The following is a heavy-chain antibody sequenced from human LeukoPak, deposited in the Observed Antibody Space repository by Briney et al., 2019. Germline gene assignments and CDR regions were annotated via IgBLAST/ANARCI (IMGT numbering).Heavy chain of an antibody. V-gene: IGHV1-2*06. D-gene: IGHD6-13*01. J-gene: IGHJ4*02. CDR3: ARETIQQLVLLYFDY. CDR2: INPNSGGT. CDR1: GYTFTGYY. Sequence: ASVKVSCKASGYTFTGYYIHWVRQAPGQGLEWMGRINPNSGGTNYAQKFQGRVTMTRDTSVNTAYMELSRLGSDDTAVYFCARETIQQLVLLYFDYWGQGALVTVSS.